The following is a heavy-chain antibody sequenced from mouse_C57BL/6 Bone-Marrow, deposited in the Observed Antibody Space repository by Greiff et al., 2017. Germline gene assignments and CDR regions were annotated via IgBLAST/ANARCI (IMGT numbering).Heavy chain of an antibody. Sequence: EVQRVESGGDLVKPGGSLKLSCAASGFTFSSYGMSWVRQTPDKRLGWVATISSGGSYTYYPDSVKGRFTISRDNAKNTLYLHMSSLKSEDTAMYYCARLYDGYYEVDYWGQGTTLTVSS. CDR3: ARLYDGYYEVDY. CDR1: GFTFSSYG. V-gene: IGHV5-6*01. J-gene: IGHJ2*01. D-gene: IGHD2-3*01. CDR2: ISSGGSYT.